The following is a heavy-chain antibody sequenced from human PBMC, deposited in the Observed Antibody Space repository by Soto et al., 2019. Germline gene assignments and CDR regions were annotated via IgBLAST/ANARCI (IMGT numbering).Heavy chain of an antibody. CDR3: AREVQGHTPAFVY. J-gene: IGHJ4*02. CDR1: GGTFNTYA. CDR2: ISPMFGAA. V-gene: IGHV1-69*19. Sequence: QVQLVQSGAEMKKHGSSVKVSCHSSGGTFNTYAMNWVRQAPGQGPEWMGDISPMFGAANYAPKFQGRVTITADDSTGTSYMQLSSWTSEDTALYFCAREVQGHTPAFVYWGQGTLVTGSS.